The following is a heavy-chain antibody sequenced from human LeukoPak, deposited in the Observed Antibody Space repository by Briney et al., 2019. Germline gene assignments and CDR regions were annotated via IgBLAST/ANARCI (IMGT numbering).Heavy chain of an antibody. J-gene: IGHJ6*02. Sequence: ASVKVSCKASGYTFTRYLMHWVRQAPGQGLEWMGIINPSGGSTNYPQKFQGRVTMTRDTSTSTAYMELRSLRSDDTAVYYCAADRWDEYCSSTSCHEGDYYGMDVWGQGTTVTVSS. V-gene: IGHV1-46*01. CDR3: AADRWDEYCSSTSCHEGDYYGMDV. D-gene: IGHD2-2*01. CDR1: GYTFTRYL. CDR2: INPSGGST.